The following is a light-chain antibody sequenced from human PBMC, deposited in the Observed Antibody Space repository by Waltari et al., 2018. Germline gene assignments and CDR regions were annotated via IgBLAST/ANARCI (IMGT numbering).Light chain of an antibody. Sequence: EIVLTQSPATLSLSPGERATLSCRASQSVSSYLAWYQQKPGQAPRLLIYGASNRATGIPARFSGSGSGTDFTLTISSLEPEDCAVYYCQQRSNWYTFGQGTKLEI. CDR2: GAS. CDR1: QSVSSY. J-gene: IGKJ2*01. CDR3: QQRSNWYT. V-gene: IGKV3-11*01.